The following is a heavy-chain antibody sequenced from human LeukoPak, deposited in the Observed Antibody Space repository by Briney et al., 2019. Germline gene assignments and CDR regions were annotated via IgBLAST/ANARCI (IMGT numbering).Heavy chain of an antibody. V-gene: IGHV4-34*01. CDR2: IYYSGST. CDR1: GGSFSGYY. J-gene: IGHJ4*02. Sequence: PSETLSLTCAVYGGSFSGYYWSWIRQPPGKGLEWIGSIYYSGSTYYNPSLKSRVTISVDTSKNQFSLKLSSVTAADTAVYYCARHSPYYDIPYWGQGTLVTVSS. D-gene: IGHD3-9*01. CDR3: ARHSPYYDIPY.